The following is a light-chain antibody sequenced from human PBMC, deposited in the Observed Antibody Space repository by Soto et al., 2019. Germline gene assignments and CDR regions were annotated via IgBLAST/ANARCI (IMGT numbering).Light chain of an antibody. CDR3: QQYNSYSPRT. CDR2: GAS. V-gene: IGKV3D-15*01. CDR1: QSVSSS. J-gene: IGKJ1*01. Sequence: EIVLTQSPGTLCLSPGERATLSCRTSQSVSSSLAWYQQKPGQAPSLLIYGASTRATGIPARFSGSGSGTDFTLTISSLQPDDFATYYCQQYNSYSPRTFGQGTKVDIK.